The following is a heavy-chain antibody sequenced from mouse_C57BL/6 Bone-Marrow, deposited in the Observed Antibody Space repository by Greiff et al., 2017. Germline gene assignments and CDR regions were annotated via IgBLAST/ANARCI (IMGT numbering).Heavy chain of an antibody. J-gene: IGHJ3*01. CDR2: IYPGDGDT. V-gene: IGHV1-80*01. CDR3: ARGAY. Sequence: QVQLQQSGAELVKPGASVKISCKASGYAFSSYWMNWVQQRPGTSLEWIGQIYPGDGDTNYNGKFKGKATLTADKASSTAYMQLSSLTSDDSAVCFCARGAYWGQGTLVTVSA. CDR1: GYAFSSYW.